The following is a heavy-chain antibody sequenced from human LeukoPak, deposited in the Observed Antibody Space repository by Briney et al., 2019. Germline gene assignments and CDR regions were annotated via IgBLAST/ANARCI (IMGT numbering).Heavy chain of an antibody. CDR3: AKDVEVGLGHDAFDI. D-gene: IGHD1-26*01. Sequence: GGSLRLSCTASGFTFDDYAMYWARQVPGKGLEWVSGISWNGDVKAYGDSVKGRFAISRDNAKKSLYLQMNSLRPEDTALYYCAKDVEVGLGHDAFDIWGQGTMVAVSS. J-gene: IGHJ3*02. V-gene: IGHV3-9*01. CDR1: GFTFDDYA. CDR2: ISWNGDVK.